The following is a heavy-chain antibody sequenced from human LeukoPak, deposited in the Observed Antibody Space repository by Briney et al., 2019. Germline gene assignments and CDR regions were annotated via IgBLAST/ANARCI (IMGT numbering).Heavy chain of an antibody. J-gene: IGHJ4*02. CDR3: ASLRKDY. CDR2: INHSGST. Sequence: SETLSLTCAVYGGSFSGYYWSWIRQPPGKGLEWIGEINHSGSTNYNPSLKSRVTISVDTSKNRFSLKLSSVTAADTAVYYCASLRKDYWGQGTLVTVSS. V-gene: IGHV4-34*01. CDR1: GGSFSGYY.